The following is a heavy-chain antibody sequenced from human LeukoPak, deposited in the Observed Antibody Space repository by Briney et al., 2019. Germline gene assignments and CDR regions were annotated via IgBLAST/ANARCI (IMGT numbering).Heavy chain of an antibody. CDR2: ISAYNGNT. J-gene: IGHJ6*03. Sequence: GASVKVSCKASGYTFTSYGISWVRQAPGQGLEWMGWISAYNGNTNYAQKLQGRVTMTTDTSTSTAYMELRSLRSDDTAVYYCARDEQGYYYYYMDVWGKGTTVTVSS. CDR3: ARDEQGYYYYYMDV. D-gene: IGHD6-13*01. CDR1: GYTFTSYG. V-gene: IGHV1-18*01.